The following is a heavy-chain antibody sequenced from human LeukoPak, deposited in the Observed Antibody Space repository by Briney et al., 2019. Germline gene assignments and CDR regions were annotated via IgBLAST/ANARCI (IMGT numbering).Heavy chain of an antibody. CDR2: INADSSTI. V-gene: IGHV3-48*01. CDR1: GFTFSTYN. J-gene: IGHJ4*02. Sequence: GGSPRLSCAASGFTFSTYNMNWVRQAPGKGLEWISYINADSSTIQYADSVRGRFTTSRDNAKNSLYLQMNSLRAEDTAVYYCVRDNSRGQSLGVIYWGQGSLVTVSS. D-gene: IGHD3-22*01. CDR3: VRDNSRGQSLGVIY.